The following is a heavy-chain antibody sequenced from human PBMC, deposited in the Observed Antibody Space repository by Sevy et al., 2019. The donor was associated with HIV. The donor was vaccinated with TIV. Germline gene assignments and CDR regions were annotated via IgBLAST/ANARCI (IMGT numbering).Heavy chain of an antibody. D-gene: IGHD5-18*01. CDR2: ISYDGSNK. J-gene: IGHJ6*02. CDR3: AKAGYGSWYGRDV. Sequence: GGSLRLSCAASGFTFSSYGMHWVRQAPGKGLEWVAVISYDGSNKYYADSVKCRFTISRDNSQNTLYLRMNSLRAEDSAGYYWAKAGYGSWYGRDVWGQGTTVTVSS. V-gene: IGHV3-30*18. CDR1: GFTFSSYG.